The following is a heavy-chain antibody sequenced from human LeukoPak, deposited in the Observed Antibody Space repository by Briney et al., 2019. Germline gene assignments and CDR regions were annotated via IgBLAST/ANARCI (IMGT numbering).Heavy chain of an antibody. J-gene: IGHJ4*02. CDR1: GASISSYY. V-gene: IGHV4-59*01. CDR2: IYYSGST. Sequence: SSETLSLTCAVSGASISSYYWSWVRQPPGKGLEWIGYIYYSGSTSYNPSLKSRVTISIDTSKNHFSLNLNSVTAADTAVYYCARHPYGRMPFDYWGQGILVTVSS. D-gene: IGHD2-2*01. CDR3: ARHPYGRMPFDY.